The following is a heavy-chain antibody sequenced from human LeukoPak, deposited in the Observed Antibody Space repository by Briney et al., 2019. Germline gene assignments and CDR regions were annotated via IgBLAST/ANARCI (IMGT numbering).Heavy chain of an antibody. CDR3: ARRSGRRYEY. V-gene: IGHV3-48*03. CDR2: ISGGGEST. CDR1: GFTFGSYE. Sequence: GGSLRLSCAASGFTFGSYEMNWVRHAPGRGLEWVPHISGGGESTVYPDAVKGRFTISRDNAKNSLYLQMNSLRVEDTGVYYCARRSGRRYEYWGQGVLVTVSP. D-gene: IGHD5-24*01. J-gene: IGHJ4*02.